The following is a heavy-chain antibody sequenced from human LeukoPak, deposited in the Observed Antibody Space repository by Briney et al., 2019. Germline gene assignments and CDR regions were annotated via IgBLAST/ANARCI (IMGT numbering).Heavy chain of an antibody. V-gene: IGHV3-30*02. J-gene: IGHJ4*02. CDR2: IRYDGSNK. CDR1: GFTFSSYG. D-gene: IGHD2-2*01. CDR3: AKARYDPWCFDY. Sequence: PGGSLRLSCAASGFTFSSYGMHWVRQAPGKGLEWVAFIRYDGSNKYYADSVKGRFTISRDNSKNTLYLQMNSLRAEDTAVYYCAKARYDPWCFDYWGQGTLVTVSS.